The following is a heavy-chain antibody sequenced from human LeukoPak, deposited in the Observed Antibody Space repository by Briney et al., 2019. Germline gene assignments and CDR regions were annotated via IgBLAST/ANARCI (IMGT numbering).Heavy chain of an antibody. CDR1: GFTFPNYG. CDR3: AYLGLSSDWNDVPGPQIDY. J-gene: IGHJ4*02. Sequence: GGSLRLSCEASGFTFPNYGMSWVRQAPGEGLEWVSSISGSGDNIHSADSVKGRFTISRDNSKSTLYLHMNSLRAEDTAVYYCAYLGLSSDWNDVPGPQIDYWGQGTLVSVSS. D-gene: IGHD1-1*01. V-gene: IGHV3-23*01. CDR2: ISGSGDNI.